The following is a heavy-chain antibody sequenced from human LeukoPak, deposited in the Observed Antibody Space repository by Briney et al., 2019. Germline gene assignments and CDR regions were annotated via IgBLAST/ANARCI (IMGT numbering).Heavy chain of an antibody. CDR1: GFTFSSYA. CDR3: AKDMDSKWYYYGSGSCLPFDY. D-gene: IGHD3-10*01. V-gene: IGHV3-30*18. CDR2: ISYDGSNK. Sequence: GGSLRLSCAASGFTFSSYAMSWVRQAPGKGLEWVAVISYDGSNKYYADSVKGRFTISRDNSKNTLYLQMNSLRAEDTAVYYCAKDMDSKWYYYGSGSCLPFDYWGQGTLVTVSS. J-gene: IGHJ4*02.